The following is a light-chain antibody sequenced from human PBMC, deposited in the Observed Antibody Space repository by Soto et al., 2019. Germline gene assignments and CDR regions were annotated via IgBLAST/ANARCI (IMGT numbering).Light chain of an antibody. J-gene: IGLJ1*01. CDR3: SSYTSSSTLSTYV. CDR1: SSDVGGYNY. CDR2: DVS. V-gene: IGLV2-14*03. Sequence: QSVLTQPASVSGYPGQSITISCTETSSDVGGYNYVSWYQHHPGKAPKLMIYDVSNRPSGVSNRFSGSKSGNTASLIISGLQAEDEADYYCSSYTSSSTLSTYVSGTGTKVTVL.